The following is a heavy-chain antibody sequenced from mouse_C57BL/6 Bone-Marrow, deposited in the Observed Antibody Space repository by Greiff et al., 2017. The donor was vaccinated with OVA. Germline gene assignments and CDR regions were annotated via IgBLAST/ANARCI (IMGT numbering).Heavy chain of an antibody. J-gene: IGHJ4*01. CDR3: ARHRTRAMDY. Sequence: EVKLVESGGDLVKPGGSLKLSCAASGFTFSSYGMSWVRQTPDKRLEWVATISSGGSYTYYPDSVKGRFTIYRDNAKNTLYLQMSSLKSEDTAMYYCARHRTRAMDYWGQGTSVTVSS. V-gene: IGHV5-6*01. CDR2: ISSGGSYT. CDR1: GFTFSSYG.